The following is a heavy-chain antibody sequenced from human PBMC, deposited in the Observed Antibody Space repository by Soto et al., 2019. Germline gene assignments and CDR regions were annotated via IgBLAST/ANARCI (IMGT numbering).Heavy chain of an antibody. J-gene: IGHJ5*02. CDR2: ISAYNGNT. CDR1: GYTFTSYG. Sequence: ASVKVSCTASGYTFTSYGISWVRQAPGQGLEWMGWISAYNGNTNYAQKLQGRVTMTTDTSTSTAYMELRSLRSDDTAVYYCARQGLLRFFDWLPAPSAMNIKNWSTPGAQEPRVTVP. D-gene: IGHD3-9*01. CDR3: ARQGLLRFFDWLPAPSAMNIKNWSTP. V-gene: IGHV1-18*01.